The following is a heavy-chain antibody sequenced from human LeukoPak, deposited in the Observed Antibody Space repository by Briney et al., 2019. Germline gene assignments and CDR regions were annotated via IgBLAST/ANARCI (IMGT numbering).Heavy chain of an antibody. V-gene: IGHV3-30*18. Sequence: PGGSLRLSCAASGFTFSSYGTHWVRQAPGKGLEWVAVILYDGSNKYYADSVKGRFTISRDNSKNTLYLQMNSLRAEDTAVYYCAKDRASSGYYGMDVWGQGTTVTVSS. CDR1: GFTFSSYG. J-gene: IGHJ6*02. D-gene: IGHD3-22*01. CDR3: AKDRASSGYYGMDV. CDR2: ILYDGSNK.